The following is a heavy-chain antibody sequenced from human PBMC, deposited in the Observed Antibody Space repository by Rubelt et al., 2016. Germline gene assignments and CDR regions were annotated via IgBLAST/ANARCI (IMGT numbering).Heavy chain of an antibody. D-gene: IGHD6-19*01. CDR2: ISYGGSNK. Sequence: GKGLEWVAVISYGGSNKYYADSVKGRFTISRDNSKNTLYLQMNSLRAEDTAVYYCARDYIPYAQSGGWYFDYWGQGTLVTVSS. J-gene: IGHJ4*02. V-gene: IGHV3-30*04. CDR3: ARDYIPYAQSGGWYFDY.